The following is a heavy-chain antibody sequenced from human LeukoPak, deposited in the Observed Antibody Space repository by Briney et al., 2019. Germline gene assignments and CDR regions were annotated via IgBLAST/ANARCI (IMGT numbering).Heavy chain of an antibody. CDR2: ITGDDARA. Sequence: GGSLRLSXAASGVTLSTCGMHWVRQAPGKGLEWVAGITGDDARAHYADSVRGRFTISRDHSKNTLYFHMSSLRVEDTAIYYCASSIRFGEDYWGQGTLVTVSP. CDR3: ASSIRFGEDY. D-gene: IGHD3-16*01. CDR1: GVTLSTCG. J-gene: IGHJ4*02. V-gene: IGHV3-23*01.